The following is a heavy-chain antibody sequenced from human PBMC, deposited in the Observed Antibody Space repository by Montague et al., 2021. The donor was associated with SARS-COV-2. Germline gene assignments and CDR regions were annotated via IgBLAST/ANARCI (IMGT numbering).Heavy chain of an antibody. J-gene: IGHJ3*02. Sequence: TLSLTCTVSGGSISSGSYYWSWIRQPAGKGLEWIGRIYTSGSTNYNPSLKSRVTISVDRSKNQFSLKLSSVTAADTAVYYCARDLAPYYGSGSYYNPIDAFDIWGQGTMVTVSS. CDR3: ARDLAPYYGSGSYYNPIDAFDI. D-gene: IGHD3-10*01. V-gene: IGHV4-61*02. CDR2: IYTSGST. CDR1: GGSISSGSYY.